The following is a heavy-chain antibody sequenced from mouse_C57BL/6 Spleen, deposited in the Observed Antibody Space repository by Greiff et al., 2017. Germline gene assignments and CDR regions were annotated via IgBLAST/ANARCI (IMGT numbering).Heavy chain of an antibody. V-gene: IGHV5-9-1*02. CDR2: ISSGGDYI. CDR3: TRYEYDSAMDY. D-gene: IGHD2-4*01. Sequence: EVQGVESGEGLVKPGGSLKLSCAASGFTFSSYAMSWVRQTPEKRLEWVAYISSGGDYIYYAHTVQGRFTISRDNARNTLYLQLSSLKSEDTAMYYFTRYEYDSAMDYWGQGTSVTVSS. CDR1: GFTFSSYA. J-gene: IGHJ4*01.